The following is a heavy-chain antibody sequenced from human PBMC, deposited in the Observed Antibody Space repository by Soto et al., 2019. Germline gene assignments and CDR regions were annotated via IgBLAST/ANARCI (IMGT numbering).Heavy chain of an antibody. CDR3: GRTFSGPPLRFRSAGQLDV. J-gene: IGHJ6*04. Sequence: QLQLQESGPGLLKPSETLSLTCTVSGGSITTTSYYWGWIRQPPGKGLEWIGSIYNSGSTYYNPSLKSRVTISVDTPKNQFSLTLNSVTAADTAVYYCGRTFSGPPLRFRSAGQLDVWGKGTTVTVSS. D-gene: IGHD3-3*01. CDR2: IYNSGST. CDR1: GGSITTTSYY. V-gene: IGHV4-39*01.